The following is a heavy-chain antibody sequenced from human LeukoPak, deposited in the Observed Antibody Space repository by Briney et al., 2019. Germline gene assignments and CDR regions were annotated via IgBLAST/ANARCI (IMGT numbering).Heavy chain of an antibody. CDR1: GGSISTSRYY. CDR2: MHYSGST. D-gene: IGHD3-22*01. J-gene: IGHJ4*02. CDR3: ARQPTYYYDSSGYYFDY. V-gene: IGHV4-39*01. Sequence: SETLSLTCTVSGGSISTSRYYWGWIRQPPGKGLEWIGSMHYSGSTYYNPSLKSRVTISVDTSKNQFSLKLSSVTAADTAVYYCARQPTYYYDSSGYYFDYWGQGTLVTVSS.